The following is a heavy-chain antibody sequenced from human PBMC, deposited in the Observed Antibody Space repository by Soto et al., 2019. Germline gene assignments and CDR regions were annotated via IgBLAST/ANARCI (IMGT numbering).Heavy chain of an antibody. Sequence: QVQLQESGPGLVKPSETLSLTCTVSGGSISSYYWSWIRQPPGKGLEWIGYIYYSGSTNYNPSLKSRVTISVDPSKNQFSLKLSSVTAADTAVYYCARAYSSGWYRGWYFDLWGRGTLVTVSS. V-gene: IGHV4-59*01. CDR3: ARAYSSGWYRGWYFDL. CDR2: IYYSGST. CDR1: GGSISSYY. J-gene: IGHJ2*01. D-gene: IGHD6-19*01.